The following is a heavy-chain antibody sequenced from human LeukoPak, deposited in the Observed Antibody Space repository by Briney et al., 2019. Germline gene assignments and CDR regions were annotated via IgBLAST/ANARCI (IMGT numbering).Heavy chain of an antibody. CDR3: ARDSGGSGFLEWLSAHYYYYYGMDV. J-gene: IGHJ6*02. Sequence: GASVKVSCKASGYTFTSYGISWVRQAPGQGLEWMGWISAYNGNTNYAQKLQGRVTMTTDTSTSTAYMELRSLRSDDTAVYYCARDSGGSGFLEWLSAHYYYYYGMDVWGQGTTVTVSS. V-gene: IGHV1-18*01. D-gene: IGHD3-3*01. CDR1: GYTFTSYG. CDR2: ISAYNGNT.